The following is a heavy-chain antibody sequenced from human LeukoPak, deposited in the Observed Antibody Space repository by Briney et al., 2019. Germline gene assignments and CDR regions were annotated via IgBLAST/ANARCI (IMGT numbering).Heavy chain of an antibody. V-gene: IGHV4-59*01. D-gene: IGHD3-3*01. CDR3: ARGLSSIFGVASSYFDY. CDR1: GGSISSYY. CDR2: IYYSGRT. J-gene: IGHJ4*02. Sequence: PSETLSLTCTVSGGSISSYYWSWIRQPPGKGLEWIGYIYYSGRTNYNPSLKSRVTISVDTSKNQFSLKLSSVTAADTAVYYCARGLSSIFGVASSYFDYWGQGTLVTVSS.